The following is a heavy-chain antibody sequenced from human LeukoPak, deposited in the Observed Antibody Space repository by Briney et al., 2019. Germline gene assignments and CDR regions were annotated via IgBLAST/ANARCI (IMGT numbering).Heavy chain of an antibody. CDR3: AKDLGGSATTV. CDR1: GFTFEDRV. Sequence: PGGSLRLSCAASGFTFEDRVMHWVRQAPGKGLEWVSSISWSGDRMGYADAVKGRFTISRDNAKNSLFLQMNSLRVEDTALYYCAKDLGGSATTVWGQGTLVTLSS. CDR2: ISWSGDRM. V-gene: IGHV3-9*01. D-gene: IGHD2-2*01. J-gene: IGHJ4*02.